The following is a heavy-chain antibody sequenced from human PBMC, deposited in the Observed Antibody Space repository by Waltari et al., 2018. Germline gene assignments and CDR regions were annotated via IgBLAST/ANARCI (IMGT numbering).Heavy chain of an antibody. J-gene: IGHJ4*02. V-gene: IGHV3-53*01. D-gene: IGHD1-26*01. CDR1: GFTFSSNF. CDR2: NYNDGTT. Sequence: EVQLVESGGGSLQPGGSLRLSCGASGFTFSSNFMSWVRQAPGKGLEWVSINYNDGTTYYGDSVKGRFTIYRDNSKSTMYLQMNTLRTEDTAVYYCATGRYRFFDYWGQGTLVTVSS. CDR3: ATGRYRFFDY.